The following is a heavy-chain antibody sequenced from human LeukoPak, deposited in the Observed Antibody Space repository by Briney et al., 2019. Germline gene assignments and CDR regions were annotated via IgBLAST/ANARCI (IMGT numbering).Heavy chain of an antibody. CDR1: GVSLSSHG. Sequence: PGGSLRLSCVVSGVSLSSHGMHWVRQAPGKGLEWVTIIGYDGSNKYYADSVKGRFSISRDNSKNTLYLQMNSLRAEDTAVYYCARDSTYYDFWSGYYVSHGMDVWGQGTTVTVSS. CDR2: IGYDGSNK. J-gene: IGHJ6*02. CDR3: ARDSTYYDFWSGYYVSHGMDV. D-gene: IGHD3-3*01. V-gene: IGHV3-33*01.